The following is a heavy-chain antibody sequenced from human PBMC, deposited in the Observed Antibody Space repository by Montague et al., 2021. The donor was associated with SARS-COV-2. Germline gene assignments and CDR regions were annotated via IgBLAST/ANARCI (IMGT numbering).Heavy chain of an antibody. CDR3: ARVPNWNYVPVY. Sequence: TLSLTCTVSGGSISSASFYWTWIRQSAGKGLEWIGRIQASGITNYNPSLKSRVAMSVDTSKNQFSLSLNSVTAADTATYFCARVPNWNYVPVYWGQGTLVTVSS. D-gene: IGHD1-7*01. CDR1: GGSISSASFY. CDR2: IQASGIT. V-gene: IGHV4-61*02. J-gene: IGHJ4*02.